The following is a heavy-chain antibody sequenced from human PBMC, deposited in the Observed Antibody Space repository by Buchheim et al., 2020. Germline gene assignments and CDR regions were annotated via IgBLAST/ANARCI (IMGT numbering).Heavy chain of an antibody. J-gene: IGHJ6*02. CDR1: GGSFSGYY. CDR2: INHSGIT. CDR3: ARDGKLLWFGELSALDYYGMDV. V-gene: IGHV4-34*01. D-gene: IGHD3-10*01. Sequence: QVQLQQWGAGLLKPSETLSLTCAVYGGSFSGYYWSWIRQPPGKGLEWIGEINHSGITNYNPSLKSRGTMSAGTSKNQFSLKLSSVTAADTAVYYCARDGKLLWFGELSALDYYGMDVWGQGTT.